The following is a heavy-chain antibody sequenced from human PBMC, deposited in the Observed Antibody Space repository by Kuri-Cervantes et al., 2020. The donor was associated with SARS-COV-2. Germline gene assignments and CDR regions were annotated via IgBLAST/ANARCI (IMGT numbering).Heavy chain of an antibody. CDR1: GFTFSSYS. D-gene: IGHD1-1*01. Sequence: AGSLSLACATSGFTFSSYSMSWVRQAPGKGLEWVSSISSSGAYIYYADSCKGRFTLARDNAKNMLFLQMNSLRAEDTAVYYCVRDGGHWNFDYWGQGTLVTVSS. J-gene: IGHJ4*02. CDR2: ISSSGAYI. V-gene: IGHV3-21*01. CDR3: VRDGGHWNFDY.